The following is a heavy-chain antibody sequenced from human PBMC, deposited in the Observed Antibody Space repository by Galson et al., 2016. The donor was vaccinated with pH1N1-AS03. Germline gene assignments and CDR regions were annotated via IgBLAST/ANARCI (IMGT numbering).Heavy chain of an antibody. CDR1: GFTFSNYN. V-gene: IGHV3-21*01. CDR3: ARVDDRFWYIDL. Sequence: SLRLSCAASGFTFSNYNMNWVRQPPGKGLEWVSSISRSSAYTYFGGSVQGRFTISRDNAKNALYLNMNSLTDEDTAVYYCARVDDRFWYIDLWGRGTLVTVSS. J-gene: IGHJ2*01. CDR2: ISRSSAYT. D-gene: IGHD3-16*02.